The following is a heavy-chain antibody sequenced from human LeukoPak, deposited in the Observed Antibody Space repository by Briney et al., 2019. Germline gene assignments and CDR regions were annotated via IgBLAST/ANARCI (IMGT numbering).Heavy chain of an antibody. D-gene: IGHD3-10*01. CDR1: GFTFNSYA. CDR2: ISGSGDTT. J-gene: IGHJ5*01. CDR3: AKYFGSGKRYFDS. V-gene: IGHV3-23*01. Sequence: GGSLRLSCAVSGFTFNSYAMTWVRQVPEKGLEWVSSISGSGDTTNYADSVKGRFTVSRDNSRKTLYLQMDSLRVEDTAVYYCAKYFGSGKRYFDSWGQGTLVTASS.